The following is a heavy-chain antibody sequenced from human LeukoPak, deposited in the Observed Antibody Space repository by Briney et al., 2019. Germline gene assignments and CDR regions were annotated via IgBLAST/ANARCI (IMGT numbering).Heavy chain of an antibody. Sequence: EASVKVSCKASGYTFTGYYMHWVRQAPGQGLEWMGWINPNSGGTNYAQKFQGRVTMTRDTSISTAYMELSRLRSDDTAVYYCARDPAAAGVFDYWGQGTLVTVSS. CDR3: ARDPAAAGVFDY. CDR2: INPNSGGT. J-gene: IGHJ4*02. V-gene: IGHV1-2*02. CDR1: GYTFTGYY. D-gene: IGHD6-13*01.